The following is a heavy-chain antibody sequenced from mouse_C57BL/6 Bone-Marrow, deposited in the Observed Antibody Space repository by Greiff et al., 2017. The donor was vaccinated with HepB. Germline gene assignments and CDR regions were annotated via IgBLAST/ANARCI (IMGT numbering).Heavy chain of an antibody. CDR2: IDPENGDT. V-gene: IGHV14-4*01. D-gene: IGHD2-5*01. CDR1: GFNIKDDY. CDR3: TGDIVTAY. Sequence: EVKVVESGAELVRPGASVKLSCTASGFNIKDDYMHWVKQRPEQGLEWIGWIDPENGDTEYASKFQGKATITADTSSNTAYLQLSSLKSEDTAVYYCTGDIVTAYWGQGTTLTVSS. J-gene: IGHJ2*01.